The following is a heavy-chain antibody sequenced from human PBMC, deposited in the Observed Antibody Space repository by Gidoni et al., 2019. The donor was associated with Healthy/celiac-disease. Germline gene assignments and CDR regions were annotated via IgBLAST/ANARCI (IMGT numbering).Heavy chain of an antibody. CDR3: ARGIIAAAGTLDY. CDR2: LSYDGSNK. CDR1: GFTFSSYA. D-gene: IGHD6-13*01. J-gene: IGHJ4*02. Sequence: QVQLVESGGGVVQPGRSLRLSCAASGFTFSSYAMHWVRQATGKGLEWVAVLSYDGSNKYSADSVKGRFTISRDNSKNTLYLQMNSLRAEDTAVYYCARGIIAAAGTLDYWGQGTLVTVSS. V-gene: IGHV3-30*01.